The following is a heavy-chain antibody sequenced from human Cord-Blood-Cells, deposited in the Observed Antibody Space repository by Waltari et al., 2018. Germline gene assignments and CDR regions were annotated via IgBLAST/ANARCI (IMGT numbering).Heavy chain of an antibody. J-gene: IGHJ3*02. V-gene: IGHV3-53*04. CDR2: SYSGGST. CDR3: AGIAAAGNDAFDI. D-gene: IGHD6-13*01. Sequence: EVQLVESGGGLVQPGGSLRLSCAASGFTVSSNYMSWVRQAPGKGLEWVAVSYSGGSTYYADSVKGRFTISRNNSKNTLYLQMNSLRAEDTAVYYCAGIAAAGNDAFDIWGQGTMVTVSS. CDR1: GFTVSSNY.